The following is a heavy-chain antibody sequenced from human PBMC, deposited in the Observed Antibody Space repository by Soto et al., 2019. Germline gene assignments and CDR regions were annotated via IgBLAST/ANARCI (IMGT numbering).Heavy chain of an antibody. Sequence: PGGSLRLSCEGSGFSFSNYGIYWVRQAPGKGLEWVAVISHDGNSHHLADSVRGRFTISRDNSKNTVFLHMTSLRREDSAVYHCVKAQERSAQYFAVVITAFDFWGQGTMVTVSS. CDR1: GFSFSNYG. CDR3: VKAQERSAQYFAVVITAFDF. J-gene: IGHJ3*01. V-gene: IGHV3-30*18. CDR2: ISHDGNSH. D-gene: IGHD3-22*01.